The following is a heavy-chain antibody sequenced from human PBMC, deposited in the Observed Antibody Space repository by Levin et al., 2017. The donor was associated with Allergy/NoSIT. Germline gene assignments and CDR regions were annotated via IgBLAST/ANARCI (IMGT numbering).Heavy chain of an antibody. CDR3: AGCDYGGNREWDY. D-gene: IGHD4-23*01. CDR1: GFTFSDHY. Sequence: GGSLRLSCAASGFTFSDHYMDWVRQAPGKGLEWVGRIQNKANSYTKYYAASVTGRFTISRDDSTNSLYLQMNSLKSEDTAVYYCAGCDYGGNREWDYWGQGTLVTVSS. CDR2: IQNKANSYTK. J-gene: IGHJ4*02. V-gene: IGHV3-72*01.